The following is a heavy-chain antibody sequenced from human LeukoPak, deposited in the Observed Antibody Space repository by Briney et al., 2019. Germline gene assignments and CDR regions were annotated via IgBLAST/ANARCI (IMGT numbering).Heavy chain of an antibody. Sequence: SQTLSLTCTVSGGSISSGEYYWSWIRQPPGKGLEWIVYFSYTGNTYYNPSIKSRVSISVDTTKNQFSLKLTSVTAAHTAVYYCARGLNGYVYAFDCWGQGTLVTVSS. D-gene: IGHD5-18*01. CDR3: ARGLNGYVYAFDC. CDR1: GGSISSGEYY. J-gene: IGHJ4*02. CDR2: FSYTGNT. V-gene: IGHV4-30-4*01.